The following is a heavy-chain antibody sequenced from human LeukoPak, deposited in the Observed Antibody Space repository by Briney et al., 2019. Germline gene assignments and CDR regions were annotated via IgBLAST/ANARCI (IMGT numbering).Heavy chain of an antibody. CDR1: GFTVSSNS. D-gene: IGHD5-12*01. V-gene: IGHV3-53*01. Sequence: GGSLRLSCTVSGFTVSSNSMSWVRQAPGKGLEWVSFIYSDNTHYSDSVKGRFTISRDNSKNTLYLQMNSLRAEDTAVYYCARDEYSGYDHFDYWGQGTLVTVSS. CDR3: ARDEYSGYDHFDY. J-gene: IGHJ4*02. CDR2: IYSDNT.